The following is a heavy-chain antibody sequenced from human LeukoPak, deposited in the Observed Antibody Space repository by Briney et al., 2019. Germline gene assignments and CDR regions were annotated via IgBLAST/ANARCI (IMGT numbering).Heavy chain of an antibody. V-gene: IGHV1-2*02. J-gene: IGHJ4*02. D-gene: IGHD1-1*01. Sequence: ASVKVSCKASGYTFTGHYIHWVRQAPGQGLEWMGWINPKNAGTNYAQKFQGRVTMTRDTSTGTAYMELSSLRSEDTAVYYCARVIQTGQLDYWGQGTLVTVSS. CDR1: GYTFTGHY. CDR2: INPKNAGT. CDR3: ARVIQTGQLDY.